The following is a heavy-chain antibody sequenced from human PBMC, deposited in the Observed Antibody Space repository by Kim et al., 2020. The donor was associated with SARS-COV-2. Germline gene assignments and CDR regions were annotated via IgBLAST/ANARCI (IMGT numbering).Heavy chain of an antibody. D-gene: IGHD3-22*01. V-gene: IGHV3-11*01. J-gene: IGHJ4*02. Sequence: ADSVKGRFTISRDNAKNSLYLQMNSLRAEDTAVYYCARDLSERPLLPDYWGQGTLVTVSS. CDR3: ARDLSERPLLPDY.